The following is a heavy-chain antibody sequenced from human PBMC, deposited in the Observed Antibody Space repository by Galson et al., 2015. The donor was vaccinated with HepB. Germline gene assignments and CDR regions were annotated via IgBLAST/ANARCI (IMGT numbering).Heavy chain of an antibody. Sequence: ETLSLTCTVSGGSIRSSSYYWGWIRQPPGKGLEWIGSIYYSGSAFYNPSLKSRVTISVDTSKNQFSLKLSSVTAADTAVYYCAMRSKYYYDSSGYYWFDYWGQGTLVTDSS. J-gene: IGHJ4*02. CDR1: GGSIRSSSYY. CDR3: AMRSKYYYDSSGYYWFDY. D-gene: IGHD3-22*01. CDR2: IYYSGSA. V-gene: IGHV4-39*01.